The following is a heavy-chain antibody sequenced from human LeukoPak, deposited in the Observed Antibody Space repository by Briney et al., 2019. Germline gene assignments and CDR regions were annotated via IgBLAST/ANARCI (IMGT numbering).Heavy chain of an antibody. CDR2: IYHSGST. Sequence: SETLSLTCAVSGGSISSSNWWSWVRQPPGKGLEWIGEIYHSGSTYYNPSLKSRVTISVDTSKNQFSLKLSSVTAADTAVYYCARDLRSDTAIDWFDPWGQGTLVTVSS. J-gene: IGHJ5*02. D-gene: IGHD5-18*01. V-gene: IGHV4-4*02. CDR3: ARDLRSDTAIDWFDP. CDR1: GGSISSSNW.